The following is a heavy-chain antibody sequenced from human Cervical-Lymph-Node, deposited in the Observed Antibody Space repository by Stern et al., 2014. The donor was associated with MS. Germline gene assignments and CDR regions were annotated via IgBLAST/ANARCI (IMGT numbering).Heavy chain of an antibody. V-gene: IGHV1-46*02. CDR1: EYTLNNYL. CDR2: INPSGAT. J-gene: IGHJ6*02. Sequence: VQLVESGSEVKKPGASVKVSCKASEYTLNNYLIHWVRQAPGQRPDRMGVINPSGATNYAQKVQDRVTMTTDASTSTFYMELSRLRSEDTAVYYCAVRYCSGGRCYSVPDVWGQGTTVIVSS. CDR3: AVRYCSGGRCYSVPDV. D-gene: IGHD2-15*01.